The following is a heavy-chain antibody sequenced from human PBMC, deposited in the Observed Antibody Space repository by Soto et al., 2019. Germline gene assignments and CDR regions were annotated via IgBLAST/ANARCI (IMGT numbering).Heavy chain of an antibody. Sequence: SETLSLTCAVSGYSISSGYYWGWIRQPPGKGLEWIGSIYHSGSTYYNPSLKSRVTISVDTSKNQFSPKLSSVTAADTAVYYCARVEQQLVDWFDPWGQGTLVTVSS. J-gene: IGHJ5*02. CDR3: ARVEQQLVDWFDP. CDR2: IYHSGST. D-gene: IGHD6-13*01. CDR1: GYSISSGYY. V-gene: IGHV4-38-2*01.